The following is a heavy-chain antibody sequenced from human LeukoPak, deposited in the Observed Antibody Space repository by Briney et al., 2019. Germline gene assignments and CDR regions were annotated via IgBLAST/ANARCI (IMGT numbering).Heavy chain of an antibody. Sequence: GRSLRLSCAASGFTFSSYAMHWVRQAPGKGLEWVVVISYDGNYKYYADSVKGRFPISRDNSKNTLYLQMNSLRAEDTAVYYCARVPFGSGWDIDYWGQGTLVTVSS. CDR3: ARVPFGSGWDIDY. CDR2: ISYDGNYK. V-gene: IGHV3-30-3*01. CDR1: GFTFSSYA. J-gene: IGHJ4*02. D-gene: IGHD6-19*01.